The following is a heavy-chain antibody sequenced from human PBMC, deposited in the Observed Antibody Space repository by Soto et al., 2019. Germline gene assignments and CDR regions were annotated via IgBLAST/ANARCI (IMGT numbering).Heavy chain of an antibody. CDR1: GGTFSSYA. D-gene: IGHD2-8*01. J-gene: IGHJ4*02. CDR2: IIPIFGTA. V-gene: IGHV1-69*13. Sequence: SVKVSCKASGGTFSSYAISWVRQAPGQGLEWMGGIIPIFGTANHAQKFQGRVAITADESTSTAYMELSSLRSEDTAVYYCARGLPNVLMVYTYFDYWGQGTLVTVSS. CDR3: ARGLPNVLMVYTYFDY.